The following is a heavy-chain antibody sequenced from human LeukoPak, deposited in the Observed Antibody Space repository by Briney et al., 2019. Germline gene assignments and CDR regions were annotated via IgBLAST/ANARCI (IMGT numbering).Heavy chain of an antibody. J-gene: IGHJ4*02. CDR2: IKQDGSEK. Sequence: PGGSLRLSCAASGFTFSSYWMSWVRQAPGKGLEWVANIKQDGSEKYYVDSVKGRFTISRDNAKNSLYLQMNSLRAEDTAVYYCARGPTAVTTLGDYWGQGTLVTVSS. D-gene: IGHD4-17*01. CDR3: ARGPTAVTTLGDY. V-gene: IGHV3-7*01. CDR1: GFTFSSYW.